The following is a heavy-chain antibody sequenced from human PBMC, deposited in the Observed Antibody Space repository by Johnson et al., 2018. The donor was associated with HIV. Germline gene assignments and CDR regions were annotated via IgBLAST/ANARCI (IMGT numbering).Heavy chain of an antibody. Sequence: MQLVESGGGLIQPGGSLRLSCAASGFTVSSNYMSWVRQAPGKGLEWVSVIYSGGSTYYADSVKGRFTISRDNSKNTLYLQMNSLRAEDTAVYYCARDHLRRSHAFDIWGQGTMVTVSS. J-gene: IGHJ3*02. CDR2: IYSGGST. CDR3: ARDHLRRSHAFDI. V-gene: IGHV3-53*01. D-gene: IGHD2-15*01. CDR1: GFTVSSNY.